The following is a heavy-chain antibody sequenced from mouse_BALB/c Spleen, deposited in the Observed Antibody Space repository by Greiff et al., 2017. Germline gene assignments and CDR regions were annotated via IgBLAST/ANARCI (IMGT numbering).Heavy chain of an antibody. J-gene: IGHJ3*01. V-gene: IGHV5-17*02. D-gene: IGHD2-3*01. Sequence: EVKLVESGGGLVQPGGSRKLSCAASGFTFSSFGMHWVRQAPEKGLEWVAYISSGSSTIYYADTVKGRFTISRDNPKNTLFLQMTSLRSEDTAMYYCARSGGYYAWFAYWGQGTLVTVSA. CDR2: ISSGSSTI. CDR1: GFTFSSFG. CDR3: ARSGGYYAWFAY.